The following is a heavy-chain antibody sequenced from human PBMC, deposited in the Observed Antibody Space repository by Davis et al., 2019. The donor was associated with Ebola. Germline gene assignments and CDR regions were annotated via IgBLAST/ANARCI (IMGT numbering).Heavy chain of an antibody. D-gene: IGHD6-6*01. Sequence: LSLTCAVSGFSISDDYTSWIRLVPGKGLERVSYISSSGSTIYYADPVKGRLTTSRDNAKNSLYLQMNSLRAEDTAVYYCAREYIRYSSSSQGYWGQGTLVTVSS. J-gene: IGHJ4*02. CDR1: GFSISDDY. CDR3: AREYIRYSSSSQGY. V-gene: IGHV3-11*01. CDR2: ISSSGSTI.